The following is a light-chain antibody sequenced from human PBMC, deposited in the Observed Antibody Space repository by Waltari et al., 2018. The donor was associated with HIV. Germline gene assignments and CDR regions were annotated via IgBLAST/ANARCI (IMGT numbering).Light chain of an antibody. CDR2: MVS. CDR3: MQPTEFPRPWT. V-gene: IGKV2-24*01. J-gene: IGKJ1*01. CDR1: QSLVHSNGNTY. Sequence: DIVMTQTPLSSPVTLGQPASISCRSSQSLVHSNGNTYLSWLQLRPGQPPRLLIYMVSKRFAGVPDRFSGSGAGTDFTLQISRVEAEDVGVYYCMQPTEFPRPWTFGQGTKVEIK.